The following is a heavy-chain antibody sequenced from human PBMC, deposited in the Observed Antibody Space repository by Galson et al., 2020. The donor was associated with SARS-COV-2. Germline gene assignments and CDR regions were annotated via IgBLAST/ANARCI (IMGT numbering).Heavy chain of an antibody. V-gene: IGHV4-31*03. J-gene: IGHJ4*02. CDR1: GGSITSDGSY. D-gene: IGHD1-26*01. CDR2: IFYSGFT. CDR3: ASGLGGDY. Sequence: SETLSLTCTVSGGSITSDGSYWSWIRQNPGKGLEWIGYIFYSGFTYYNPSLRSRVTMSLDTSKNQFSLKLNSVTAADTAVYYCASGLGGDYWGQGTLVTVSS.